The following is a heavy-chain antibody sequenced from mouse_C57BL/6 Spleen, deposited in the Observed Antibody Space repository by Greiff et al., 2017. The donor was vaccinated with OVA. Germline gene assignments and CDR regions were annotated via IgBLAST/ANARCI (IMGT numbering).Heavy chain of an antibody. CDR1: GYAFSSYW. D-gene: IGHD1-1*01. Sequence: QVQLQQSGAELVKPGASVKISCKASGYAFSSYWMNWVKQRPGQGLEWIGQIYPGDGDTNYNGKFKGKATLTADKSSSTAYLQLSSLTSEDSAVYFCASPPYYYGSSDEETFAYWGQGTLVTVSA. J-gene: IGHJ3*01. CDR3: ASPPYYYGSSDEETFAY. V-gene: IGHV1-80*01. CDR2: IYPGDGDT.